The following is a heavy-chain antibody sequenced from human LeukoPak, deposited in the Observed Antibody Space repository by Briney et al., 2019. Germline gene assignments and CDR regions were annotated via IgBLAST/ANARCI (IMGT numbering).Heavy chain of an antibody. V-gene: IGHV3-48*04. CDR3: ARDYGGSSPFDY. Sequence: GGSLRLSCAASGFTFSSYSMNWVRQAPGKGLEWVSYISSSSRTIHYADSVKGRFTISRDNAKNSLYLLMNSLRAEDTAVYYCARDYGGSSPFDYWGQGTLVTVSS. CDR1: GFTFSSYS. D-gene: IGHD4-23*01. CDR2: ISSSSRTI. J-gene: IGHJ4*02.